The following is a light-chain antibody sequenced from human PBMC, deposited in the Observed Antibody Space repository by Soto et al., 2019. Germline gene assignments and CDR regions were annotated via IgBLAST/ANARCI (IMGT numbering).Light chain of an antibody. J-gene: IGLJ1*01. CDR1: NRDVGVNIY. Sequence: QSLLTRPASVSWSPGQAIAICRNGTNRDVGVNIYVSWYQQHPGKVPKLLLYEVNTRPSGVSNRFSGSKSGNTASLNISGLHADDEADYYGSSYTSSSTYVCGTGTNVTVL. CDR2: EVN. V-gene: IGLV2-14*01. CDR3: SSYTSSSTYV.